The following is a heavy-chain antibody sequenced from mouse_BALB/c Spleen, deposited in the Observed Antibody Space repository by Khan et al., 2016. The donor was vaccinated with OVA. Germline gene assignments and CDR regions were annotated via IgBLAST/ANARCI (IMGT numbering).Heavy chain of an antibody. CDR3: PRRGYGTFAY. D-gene: IGHD2-1*01. CDR1: GYSFTGYI. Sequence: VRLQQSGPELVKPGASMKLSCKASGYSFTGYILNWVKQGHGKNLEWIGLINPNNGDTSFNQKFKGKATLTIDKSSSTAYMEFISLTSEDSAVYYCPRRGYGTFAYWGQGTLVTVSA. CDR2: INPNNGDT. V-gene: IGHV1-37*01. J-gene: IGHJ3*01.